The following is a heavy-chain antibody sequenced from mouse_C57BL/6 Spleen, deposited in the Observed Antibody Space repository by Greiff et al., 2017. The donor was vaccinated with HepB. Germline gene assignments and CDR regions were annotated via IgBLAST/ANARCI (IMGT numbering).Heavy chain of an antibody. CDR2: IDPENGDT. CDR3: TTLLQRRSTGFAY. D-gene: IGHD1-2*01. J-gene: IGHJ3*01. Sequence: VQLQQSGAELVRPGASVKVSCTASGFNIKDDYMHWVKQRPEQGLEWIGWIDPENGDTKYASKFQGKATITADTSSNTAYLQLSSLTSADTAVYYCTTLLQRRSTGFAYWGQGTLVTVSA. V-gene: IGHV14-4*01. CDR1: GFNIKDDY.